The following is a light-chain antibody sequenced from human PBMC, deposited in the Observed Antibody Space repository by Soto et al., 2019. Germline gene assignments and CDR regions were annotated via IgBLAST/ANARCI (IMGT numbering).Light chain of an antibody. Sequence: EIVVTQSPATLSVSPGERATLSCRASQSVSSNLAWYQQKPGQAPRLLIYGAYSRATGIPDRFSGSGSGTDFTLTISRMEPEDFAVYYCQQHGISHITFGQGTRLEIK. CDR2: GAY. J-gene: IGKJ5*01. CDR3: QQHGISHIT. CDR1: QSVSSN. V-gene: IGKV3-20*01.